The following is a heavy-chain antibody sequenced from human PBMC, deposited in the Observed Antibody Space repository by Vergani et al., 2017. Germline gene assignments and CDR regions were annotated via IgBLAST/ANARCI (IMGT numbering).Heavy chain of an antibody. J-gene: IGHJ2*01. D-gene: IGHD4-17*01. Sequence: EVQLVQSGAEVKKPGESLKISCKGSGYSFTSYWIGWVRQLSGKGLEWMGIIYPGDSDTRYSPSFQGQVTIPAGKSISTACLQWSSLKASYTAMYYCARWANDYGDYSEPDSPSNWYFDLWGRGTLVTVSS. CDR3: ARWANDYGDYSEPDSPSNWYFDL. V-gene: IGHV5-51*01. CDR2: IYPGDSDT. CDR1: GYSFTSYW.